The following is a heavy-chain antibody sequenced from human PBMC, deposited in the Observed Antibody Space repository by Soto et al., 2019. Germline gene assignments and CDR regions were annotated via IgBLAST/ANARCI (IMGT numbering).Heavy chain of an antibody. CDR2: ITSSGGTI. CDR3: ARDPLHHGSTFDY. Sequence: QVQLVGSGGGLVKPGGSLRLSCATSGFTFSDYYMSWIRQRPGKGLEWISYITSSGGTIYYADSVKGRFTISRDNAKNSLYLQMNGLRAEDTAVYYCARDPLHHGSTFDYWGQGTLVTVSS. V-gene: IGHV3-11*01. D-gene: IGHD3-10*01. J-gene: IGHJ4*02. CDR1: GFTFSDYY.